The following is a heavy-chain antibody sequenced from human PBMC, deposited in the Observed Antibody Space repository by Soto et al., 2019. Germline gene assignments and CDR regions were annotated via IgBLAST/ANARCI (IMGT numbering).Heavy chain of an antibody. Sequence: ASVKVSCKASGYTFGHFYITWVRQAPGQGLEWMGAISPHNRNTNYAEKFRGRVTMTTDTSTTTAYMELRSLRSDDTAVYYCARDEGGYDVLTGYYKAHHFDQWGQGALVTVSS. CDR2: ISPHNRNT. CDR3: ARDEGGYDVLTGYYKAHHFDQ. J-gene: IGHJ4*02. V-gene: IGHV1-18*01. D-gene: IGHD3-9*01. CDR1: GYTFGHFY.